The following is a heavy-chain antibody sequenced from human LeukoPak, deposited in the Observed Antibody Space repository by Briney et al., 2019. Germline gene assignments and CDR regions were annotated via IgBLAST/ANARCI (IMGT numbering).Heavy chain of an antibody. D-gene: IGHD2-2*01. V-gene: IGHV5-51*01. CDR3: ARQDIVVVPAANSYYYYMDV. CDR2: IYPGDSDT. Sequence: GESLKISCKGSGYSITSYWIGWVRQMPGKGLEWMGIIYPGDSDTRYSPSFQGQVTISADKSISTAYLQWSSLKASDTAMYYCARQDIVVVPAANSYYYYMDVWGKGTTVTVSS. J-gene: IGHJ6*03. CDR1: GYSITSYW.